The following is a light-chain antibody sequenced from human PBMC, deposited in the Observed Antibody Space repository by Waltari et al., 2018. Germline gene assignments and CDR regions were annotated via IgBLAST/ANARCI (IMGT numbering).Light chain of an antibody. CDR1: QSASTS. J-gene: IGKJ1*01. V-gene: IGKV3-15*01. Sequence: ELVMTQSPAPLSVSPGERPSLSCRASQSASTSLACYKHTPGQAPRLLLDRATTRAAGIPDRFSGSGSGTEFTLTISSLQSEDSAIYYCQQYNSWPWTFGQGTKVDIK. CDR3: QQYNSWPWT. CDR2: RAT.